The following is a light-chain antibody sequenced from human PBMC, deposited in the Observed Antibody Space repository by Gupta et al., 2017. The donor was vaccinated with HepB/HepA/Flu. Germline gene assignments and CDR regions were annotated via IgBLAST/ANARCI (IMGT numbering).Light chain of an antibody. J-gene: IGKJ4*01. CDR3: HQYNSYPLT. CDR1: QSISDW. Sequence: DLQMPQSPSTLSASVGDRVTITCRASQSISDWLAWYQQKPGKAPKLLMYKASSLESGVPTRFSGSGSGTEFTLTISSLQPDDFATYYCHQYNSYPLTFGEGTKVDIK. CDR2: KAS. V-gene: IGKV1-5*03.